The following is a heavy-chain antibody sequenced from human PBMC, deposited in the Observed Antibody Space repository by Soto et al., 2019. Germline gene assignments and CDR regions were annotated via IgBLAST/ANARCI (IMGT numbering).Heavy chain of an antibody. D-gene: IGHD4-17*01. CDR2: VYAGGST. V-gene: IGHV3-66*01. Sequence: EVQLVESGGGLVQPGGSLRLSCAASGFNVSSNYINWVRQAPGKGLEWVSIVYAGGSTYHADSVKGRFIISRDISKNTLYLQMNSLRAEDTAVYYCALYGAGTGGMDVWGQGTTVTVSS. CDR3: ALYGAGTGGMDV. CDR1: GFNVSSNY. J-gene: IGHJ6*02.